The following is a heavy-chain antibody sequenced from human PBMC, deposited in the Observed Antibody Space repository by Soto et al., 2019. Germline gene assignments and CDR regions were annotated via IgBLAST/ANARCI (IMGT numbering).Heavy chain of an antibody. CDR1: GFTFYSYA. D-gene: IGHD1-20*01. CDR3: VKDRMAYNSVLDPFDI. V-gene: IGHV3-23*01. Sequence: GGSLRLSCAASGFTFYSYAMSWVRQAPGKGLEWVSTIGSVGGDTYYADSVKSRFTISRDDSKNTLLLQMNSLRAEDTAVYYCVKDRMAYNSVLDPFDIWGQGTMVTVS. J-gene: IGHJ3*02. CDR2: IGSVGGDT.